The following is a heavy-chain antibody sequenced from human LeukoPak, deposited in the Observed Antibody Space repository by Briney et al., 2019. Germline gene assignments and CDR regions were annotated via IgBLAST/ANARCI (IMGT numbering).Heavy chain of an antibody. D-gene: IGHD3-3*01. J-gene: IGHJ3*02. CDR3: AKLRFLEWLMDAFDT. V-gene: IGHV3-23*01. Sequence: GGSLRLSCAASGFTFSSYGMSWVRHAPGKGLEWISDISHNGGNTYYADSVKGRFTISRDNSQSTLYLQMNSLRVEDTAVYYCAKLRFLEWLMDAFDTWGLGTMVAVSS. CDR1: GFTFSSYG. CDR2: ISHNGGNT.